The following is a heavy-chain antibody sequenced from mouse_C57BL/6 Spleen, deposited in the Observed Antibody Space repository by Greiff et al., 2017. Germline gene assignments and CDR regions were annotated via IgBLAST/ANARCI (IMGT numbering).Heavy chain of an antibody. CDR2: IYWDDDK. V-gene: IGHV8-12*01. Sequence: QVTLKECGPGILQSSQTLSLTCSFSGFSLSTSGMGVSWIRQPSGKGLEWLAHIYWDDDKRYNPSLKSRLTISKDTSRNQVFLKITSVDTADTATYYCARKYYGSSYGYFDYWGQGTTLTVSS. D-gene: IGHD1-1*01. CDR1: GFSLSTSGMG. CDR3: ARKYYGSSYGYFDY. J-gene: IGHJ2*01.